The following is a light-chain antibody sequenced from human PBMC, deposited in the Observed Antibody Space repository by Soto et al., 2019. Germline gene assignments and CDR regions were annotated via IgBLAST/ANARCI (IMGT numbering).Light chain of an antibody. Sequence: QSVLTQPPSVSGAPGQRVSISCTGSSSNNGAGYDVHWYQQLPGTAPKLLIYGNSNRPSGVPDRFSGSKSGTSASLAITGLHAEDEADYYCQSSDSSLSGHVFGTGTKVTVL. CDR1: SSNNGAGYD. CDR2: GNS. J-gene: IGLJ1*01. V-gene: IGLV1-40*01. CDR3: QSSDSSLSGHV.